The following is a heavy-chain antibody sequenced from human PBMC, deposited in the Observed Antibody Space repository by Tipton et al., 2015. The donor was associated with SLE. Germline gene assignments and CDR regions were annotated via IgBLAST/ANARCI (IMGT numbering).Heavy chain of an antibody. V-gene: IGHV4-34*01. J-gene: IGHJ6*02. CDR1: GGSFSGYY. CDR3: AGLYSSSWLPFGYYYYGMYV. D-gene: IGHD6-13*01. Sequence: LRLSCAVYGGSFSGYYWSWIRQPPGKGLEWIGEINHSGSTNYNPSLKSRVTISVDTSKNQFSLKLSSVTAADTAVSYCAGLYSSSWLPFGYYYYGMYVWGQGTTVTVSS. CDR2: INHSGST.